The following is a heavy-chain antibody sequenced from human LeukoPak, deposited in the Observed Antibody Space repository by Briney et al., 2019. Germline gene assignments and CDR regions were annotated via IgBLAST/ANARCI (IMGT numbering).Heavy chain of an antibody. CDR3: ARDSYLATLRD. CDR2: IYSGGST. CDR1: GFTVSSNY. V-gene: IGHV3-66*01. Sequence: GGSLRLSCAASGFTVSSNYMSWVRQAPGKGLEWVSVIYSGGSTYYADSVKGRFTISRDNSKNTLYLQMNSLRAEDTAVYYCARDSYLATLRDWGQGTLVTVSS. D-gene: IGHD5-12*01. J-gene: IGHJ4*02.